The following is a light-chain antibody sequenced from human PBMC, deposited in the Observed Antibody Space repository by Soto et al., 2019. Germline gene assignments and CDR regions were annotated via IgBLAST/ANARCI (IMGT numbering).Light chain of an antibody. CDR2: GSS. J-gene: IGKJ1*01. Sequence: EIVMTQSPATLSVSPGERATLSCRASQSVNSNLAWYQQKPGQAPRLLIYGSSTRATGIPARFSGSGSGTEFTLTISSLQPADFAVYYCQQYNNWPPWTFGQGTKVEIK. CDR3: QQYNNWPPWT. V-gene: IGKV3-15*01. CDR1: QSVNSN.